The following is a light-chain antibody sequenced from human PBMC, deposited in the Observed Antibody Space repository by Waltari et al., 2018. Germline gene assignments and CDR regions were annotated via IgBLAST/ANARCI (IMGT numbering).Light chain of an antibody. CDR3: SSFTSSTSLLI. V-gene: IGLV2-14*01. CDR2: AVK. Sequence: QSALTQPASLSGSPGQSITISCSGSSNDVGYNYVSWYQQRPGKAPKILIYAVKTRTSGVSSRFSGSRSANTASLTISGLQAEDEADYYCSSFTSSTSLLIFGGGTKVTVL. CDR1: SNDVGYNY. J-gene: IGLJ2*01.